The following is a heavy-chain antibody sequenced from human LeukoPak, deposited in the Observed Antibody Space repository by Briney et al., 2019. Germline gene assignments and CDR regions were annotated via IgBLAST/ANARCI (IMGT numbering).Heavy chain of an antibody. CDR1: GGSISSYY. D-gene: IGHD2-21*02. J-gene: IGHJ4*02. V-gene: IGHV4-59*01. CDR2: ISYSGST. Sequence: PSETLSLTCTVFGGSISSYYWSWIRQPPGKGLEWIGYISYSGSTNYNPSLKSRVTISVDTSKNQFSLKLSSVTAADTAVYYCARGVTAIVYWGQGTLVTVSS. CDR3: ARGVTAIVY.